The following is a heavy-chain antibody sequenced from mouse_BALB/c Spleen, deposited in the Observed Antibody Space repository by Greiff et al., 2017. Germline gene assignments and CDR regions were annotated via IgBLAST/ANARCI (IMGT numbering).Heavy chain of an antibody. CDR2: INPSNGRT. CDR3: ARGATVVAYYFDY. D-gene: IGHD1-1*01. Sequence: QVQLQQPGAELVKPGASVKLSCKASGYTFTSYWMHWVKQRPGQGLEWIGEINPSNGRTNYNEKFKSKATLTVDKSSSTAYMQLSSLTSDDSAVYFCARGATVVAYYFDYWGQGTTLTVSS. J-gene: IGHJ2*01. V-gene: IGHV1S81*02. CDR1: GYTFTSYW.